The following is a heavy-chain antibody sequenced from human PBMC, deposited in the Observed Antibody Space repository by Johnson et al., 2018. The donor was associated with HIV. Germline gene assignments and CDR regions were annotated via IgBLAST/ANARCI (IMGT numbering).Heavy chain of an antibody. CDR1: GFTFSSYA. Sequence: VQVVESGGGLVQPGGSLRLSCAASGFTFSSYAMHWVRQAPGKGLEYVSGISSNGGSTYYANSVKGRFTISRDNSKNTLYLQRGSLRAEDMAVYYCAGGGGVVGNAFDIWGQGTMVTVSS. D-gene: IGHD1-26*01. CDR2: ISSNGGST. V-gene: IGHV3-64*01. CDR3: AGGGGVVGNAFDI. J-gene: IGHJ3*02.